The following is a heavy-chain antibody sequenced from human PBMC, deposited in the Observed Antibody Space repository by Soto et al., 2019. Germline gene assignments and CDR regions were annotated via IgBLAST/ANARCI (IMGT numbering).Heavy chain of an antibody. V-gene: IGHV4-61*01. D-gene: IGHD3-10*01. CDR1: GGSVSSASYY. J-gene: IGHJ4*02. CDR2: IYYSGST. Sequence: PSETLSLTCPVSGGSVSSASYYWTWIRKPPGKGLECIGYIYYSGSTNYNPSLKSRVTISVDTSKNQFSLKLSSVTPADTAVYYCARVWPGGFYSGSGSKTFDYWGQGALVTVSS. CDR3: ARVWPGGFYSGSGSKTFDY.